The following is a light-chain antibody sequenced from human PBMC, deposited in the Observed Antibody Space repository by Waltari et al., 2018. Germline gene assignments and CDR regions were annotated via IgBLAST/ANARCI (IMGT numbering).Light chain of an antibody. Sequence: QSALTQPASVSGPPGQSITISCTGISSDVKNSNFVSWYQQHPGKAPKLMIYEGTKRPSGVSNRFSGSKSGNTASLTISGLQAEDEADYYCCSYAGSVVFGGGTKLTVL. CDR3: CSYAGSVV. V-gene: IGLV2-23*01. J-gene: IGLJ2*01. CDR2: EGT. CDR1: SSDVKNSNF.